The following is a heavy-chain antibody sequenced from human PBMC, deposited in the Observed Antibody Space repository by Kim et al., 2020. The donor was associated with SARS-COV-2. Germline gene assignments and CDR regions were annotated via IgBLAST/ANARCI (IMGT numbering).Heavy chain of an antibody. CDR1: GFRFSTYA. J-gene: IGHJ5*02. CDR2: ITGNGFGT. CDR3: ARFPRDRSSSIWLDP. V-gene: IGHV3-23*01. D-gene: IGHD3-22*01. Sequence: GGSLRLSCAASGFRFSTYAMSWVRQAPGKGLQWVSAITGNGFGTYYEDSVKGRFTICRDNSTKLVFLQMNSLRADDAAVYYCARFPRDRSSSIWLDPWC.